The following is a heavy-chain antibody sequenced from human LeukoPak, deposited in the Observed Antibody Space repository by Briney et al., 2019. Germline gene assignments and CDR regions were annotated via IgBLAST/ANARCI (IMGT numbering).Heavy chain of an antibody. Sequence: GGSLRLSCAASGFTFSSYAMSWVRQAPGKGLEWVSGISGSGGSTYYGDSVKGRFTISRDNSKNTLYLQMNSLRAEDTAVYYCAKGGMHSSSWPFDYWGQGTLVTVSS. D-gene: IGHD6-13*01. J-gene: IGHJ4*02. V-gene: IGHV3-23*01. CDR2: ISGSGGST. CDR3: AKGGMHSSSWPFDY. CDR1: GFTFSSYA.